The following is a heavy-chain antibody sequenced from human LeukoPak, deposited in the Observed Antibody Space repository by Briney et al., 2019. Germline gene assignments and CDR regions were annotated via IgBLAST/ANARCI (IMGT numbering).Heavy chain of an antibody. CDR1: GYSISTNYY. D-gene: IGHD6-19*01. J-gene: IGHJ3*02. CDR3: AREQSSGWYLGAFDI. V-gene: IGHV4-38-2*02. CDR2: IYHSGST. Sequence: SETLSLTCAVSGYSISTNYYWGWIRQPPGKGLEWIGNIYHSGSTYYNPSLKSRVTLSVDTPKNQFSLKLSSVTAADTAVYYCAREQSSGWYLGAFDIWGHGTMVTVSS.